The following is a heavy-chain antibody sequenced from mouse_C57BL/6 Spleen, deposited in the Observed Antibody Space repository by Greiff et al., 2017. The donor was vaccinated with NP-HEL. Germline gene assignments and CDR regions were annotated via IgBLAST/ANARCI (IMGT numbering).Heavy chain of an antibody. D-gene: IGHD1-1*01. J-gene: IGHJ4*01. V-gene: IGHV1-61*01. Sequence: QVQLQQPGAELVRPGSSVKLSCKASGYTFTSYWMDWVKQRPGQGLEWIGNIYPSDSETHYNQKFKDKATLTVDKSSSPAYMQLSSVTSEDSAVYYCARMGVYYYGSSYNYYAMDYWGQGTSVTVSS. CDR3: ARMGVYYYGSSYNYYAMDY. CDR1: GYTFTSYW. CDR2: IYPSDSET.